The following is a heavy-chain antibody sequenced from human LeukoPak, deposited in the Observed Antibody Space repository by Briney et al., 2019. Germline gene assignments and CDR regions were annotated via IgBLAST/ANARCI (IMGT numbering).Heavy chain of an antibody. D-gene: IGHD3-16*02. CDR2: IHHDGRI. V-gene: IGHV4/OR15-8*01. J-gene: IGHJ4*02. Sequence: SETLSLTCDVSGGSIDSTNWWNWVRQPPGKGLEWIGEIHHDGRINYNPSLKSRVTLSVDKSKNQFSLRLNSVTAADTAMYYCARSHDHLWGNYPDYWGQGTLVIVSS. CDR3: ARSHDHLWGNYPDY. CDR1: GGSIDSTNW.